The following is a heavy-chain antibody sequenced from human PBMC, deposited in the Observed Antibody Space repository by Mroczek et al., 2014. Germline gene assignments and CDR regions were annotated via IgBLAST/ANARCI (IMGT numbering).Heavy chain of an antibody. CDR2: ISWNSGSI. Sequence: LVQLGRSLRLSCAASGFTFDDYAMHWVRQAPGKGLEWVSGISWNSGSIGYADSVKGRFTISRDNAKNSLYLQMNSLRAEDTALYYCVPGIAVVIGPRRARYYGMDVWGQGTTVTVSS. V-gene: IGHV3-9*01. CDR3: VPGIAVVIGPRRARYYGMDV. CDR1: GFTFDDYA. D-gene: IGHD4-23*01. J-gene: IGHJ6*02.